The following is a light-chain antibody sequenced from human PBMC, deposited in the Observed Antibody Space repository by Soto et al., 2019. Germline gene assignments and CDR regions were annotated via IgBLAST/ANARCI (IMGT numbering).Light chain of an antibody. V-gene: IGLV7-43*01. Sequence: QAVVTQEPSLTVSPGGTVTLTCASSNGPVTSGFYPHWVQQKPGQSLRTLIYSTTNTHYWTPSRISGSLLAGKAALTLSGVQPEDDSDHCCLLFYRGSSVFGAGTKL. J-gene: IGLJ1*01. CDR1: NGPVTSGFY. CDR3: LLFYRGSSV. CDR2: STT.